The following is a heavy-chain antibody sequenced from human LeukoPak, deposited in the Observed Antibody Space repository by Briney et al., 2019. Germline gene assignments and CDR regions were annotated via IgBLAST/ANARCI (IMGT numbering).Heavy chain of an antibody. J-gene: IGHJ4*02. D-gene: IGHD6-13*01. CDR1: GYTXTELS. CDR2: FDPEDGET. CDR3: ATDPRPSWYRGVWY. V-gene: IGHV1-24*01. Sequence: SVKVSCTVSGYTXTELSMHWXRXAPGKGLXXMXGFDPEDGETIYAQKFQGRVTMTEDTSTDTAYMELSSLRSEDTAVYYCATDPRPSWYRGVWYWGQGTLVTVSS.